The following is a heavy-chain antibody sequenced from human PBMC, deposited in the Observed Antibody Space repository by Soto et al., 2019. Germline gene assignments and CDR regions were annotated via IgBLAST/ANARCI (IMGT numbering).Heavy chain of an antibody. CDR2: IYYSGST. CDR3: AREPAGSGYYSLPYYYGMDV. J-gene: IGHJ6*02. D-gene: IGHD3-3*01. V-gene: IGHV4-30-4*01. CDR1: GGSISSGDYY. Sequence: PSETLSLTCTVSGGSISSGDYYWSWIRQPPGKGLEWIGYIYYSGSTYYNPSLKSRVTISVDTSKNQFSLKLSSVTAADTAVYYCAREPAGSGYYSLPYYYGMDVWGQGTTVTVS.